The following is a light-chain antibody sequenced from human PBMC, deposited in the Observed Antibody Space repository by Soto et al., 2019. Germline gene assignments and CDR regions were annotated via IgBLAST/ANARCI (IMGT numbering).Light chain of an antibody. CDR2: NAS. J-gene: IGKJ5*01. V-gene: IGKV3-11*01. CDR3: QQRGDWPPIT. Sequence: IVLTQSPATLSLSPLEIAILSCMASQSVSTFLAWFQQKPGQPPRLLIYNASNRTTGIPARFSGSGSGTDFTLTISSLEPEDFAVYYCQQRGDWPPITFGQGTRLEIK. CDR1: QSVSTF.